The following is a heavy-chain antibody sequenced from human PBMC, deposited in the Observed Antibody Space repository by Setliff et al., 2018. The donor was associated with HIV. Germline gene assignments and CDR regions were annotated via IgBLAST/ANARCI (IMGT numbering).Heavy chain of an antibody. CDR2: IYTSGST. D-gene: IGHD6-25*01. V-gene: IGHV4-4*07. CDR3: ERGVQRKNGLHAYYYYMDI. J-gene: IGHJ6*03. Sequence: SETLSLTCAVSGGSISGYYWNWIRQSAGNGLEWIGRIYTSGSTKYNPSFESRVTLSVDTSKNQVSLKVNYVTAADTALYFCERGVQRKNGLHAYYYYMDIWGKGTTVTVSS. CDR1: GGSISGYY.